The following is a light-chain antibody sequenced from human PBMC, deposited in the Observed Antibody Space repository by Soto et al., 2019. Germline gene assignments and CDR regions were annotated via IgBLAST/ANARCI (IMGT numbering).Light chain of an antibody. CDR2: GAS. Sequence: EIVLTQSPGTLSLSPGERATLSCRASQSVSSSYLAWYQQKPGQAPRLLIYGASSRATGIPDRFSGSASWTDFTLTISRLEPEDCAVYYCQQYDSSPLTFGGGTKVEMK. J-gene: IGKJ4*01. V-gene: IGKV3-20*01. CDR3: QQYDSSPLT. CDR1: QSVSSSY.